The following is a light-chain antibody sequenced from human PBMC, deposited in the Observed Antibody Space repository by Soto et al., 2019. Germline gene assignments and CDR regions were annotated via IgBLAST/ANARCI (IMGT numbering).Light chain of an antibody. Sequence: EIVMTQSPATLSVSPGGRATLSCRASQSISDTIAWYQQKPGQAPRLLIYGASRRAAGFPARFSGSGSGTGFNLTISSLQSEDFAVSYCQHYDNWPWTFGQGTKVDI. CDR2: GAS. V-gene: IGKV3-15*01. J-gene: IGKJ1*01. CDR1: QSISDT. CDR3: QHYDNWPWT.